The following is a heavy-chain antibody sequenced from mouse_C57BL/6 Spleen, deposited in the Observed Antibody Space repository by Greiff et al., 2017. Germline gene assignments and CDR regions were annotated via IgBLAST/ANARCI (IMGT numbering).Heavy chain of an antibody. D-gene: IGHD2-3*01. CDR1: GYTFTDYE. V-gene: IGHV1-15*01. CDR3: TRGWGAYYAMDY. J-gene: IGHJ4*01. Sequence: QVQLQQSGAELVRPGASVTLSCKASGYTFTDYEMHWVKQTPVHGLEWIGAIDPETGGTAYNQKFKGKAILTADKSSSTAYMELRSLTSEDSAVYYCTRGWGAYYAMDYWGQGTSVTVSS. CDR2: IDPETGGT.